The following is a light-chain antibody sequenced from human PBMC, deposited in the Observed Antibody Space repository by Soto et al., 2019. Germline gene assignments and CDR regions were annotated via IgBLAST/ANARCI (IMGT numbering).Light chain of an antibody. J-gene: IGLJ2*01. CDR1: SSDVGGYNY. Sequence: QSALTQPASVSGSPGQSITISCTATSSDVGGYNYVSWYQQHPGKAPKLMIFEVSNRPSGVSHRFSGSTSGNTASLTISGLQPEDEADYYCSSYTTSSTLVFGGGTKLTVL. V-gene: IGLV2-14*01. CDR3: SSYTTSSTLV. CDR2: EVS.